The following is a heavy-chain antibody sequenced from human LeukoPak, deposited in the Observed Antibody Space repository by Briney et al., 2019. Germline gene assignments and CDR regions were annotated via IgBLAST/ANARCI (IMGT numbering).Heavy chain of an antibody. Sequence: GGSLRLSCAASGFTVSSNYMSWVRQAPGKGLEWVSVIYSGGSTYYADSVKGRFTISRDNSKNTLYLQMNSLRAEDTAVYYCAIRYYYDSSGYLWGQGTLVTVSS. CDR1: GFTVSSNY. CDR2: IYSGGST. V-gene: IGHV3-53*01. J-gene: IGHJ5*02. D-gene: IGHD3-22*01. CDR3: AIRYYYDSSGYL.